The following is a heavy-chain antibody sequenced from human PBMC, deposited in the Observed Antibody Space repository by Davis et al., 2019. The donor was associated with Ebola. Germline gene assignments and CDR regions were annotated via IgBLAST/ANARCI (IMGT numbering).Heavy chain of an antibody. CDR1: GDSVSSNSAA. Sequence: SQTLSLTCAISGDSVSSNSAAWNWIRQSPSRGLEWLGRTYYRSTWNTDYAVSMRSRMTINADASKNQFSLQLHSLTPDDTAVYYCARGWDLGYWGQGTPVTVSS. D-gene: IGHD1-26*01. CDR2: TYYRSTWNT. J-gene: IGHJ4*02. V-gene: IGHV6-1*01. CDR3: ARGWDLGY.